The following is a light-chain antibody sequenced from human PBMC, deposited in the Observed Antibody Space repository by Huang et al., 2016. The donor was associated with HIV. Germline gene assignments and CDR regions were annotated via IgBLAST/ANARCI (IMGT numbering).Light chain of an antibody. CDR1: ENIVYS. CDR3: QQSRSLPRT. V-gene: IGKV1-39*01. J-gene: IGKJ4*01. Sequence: DIQLTQSPSSLSASVGDGITITCRASENIVYSLSWFRQRPGRAPEALIYAASRLHAGVPSKCRATGSGTNFTRSIDGLGPEDFATYYCQQSRSLPRTYGGGTKVDI. CDR2: AAS.